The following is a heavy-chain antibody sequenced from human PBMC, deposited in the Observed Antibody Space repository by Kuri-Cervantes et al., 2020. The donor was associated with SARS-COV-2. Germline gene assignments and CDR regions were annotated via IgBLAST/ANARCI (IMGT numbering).Heavy chain of an antibody. V-gene: IGHV3-30*02. CDR2: IRYDGGNK. CDR3: ARVPIAAPDY. Sequence: GGSLRLSCAASGFTFSSYGMHWVRQAPGKGLEWVAFIRYDGGNKYYADSVKGRFTISRDNAKNSLYLQMNSLRAEDTAVYYCARVPIAAPDYWGQGTLVTVSS. D-gene: IGHD6-6*01. CDR1: GFTFSSYG. J-gene: IGHJ4*02.